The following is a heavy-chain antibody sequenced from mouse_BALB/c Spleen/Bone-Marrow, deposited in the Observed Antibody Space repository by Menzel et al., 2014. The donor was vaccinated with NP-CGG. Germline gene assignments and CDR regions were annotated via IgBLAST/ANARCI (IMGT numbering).Heavy chain of an antibody. J-gene: IGHJ4*01. V-gene: IGHV1-14*01. CDR1: GYTFTTYV. CDR3: ARHYYDYDYYAMDY. Sequence: EVKLVESGPERVKPGASVKMSCKASGYTFTTYVMHWVKQRPGQGLEWIRYINPYNDGTKYNEKFKGKATLTSDKSSSTAYMELSSLTSEDSAVYYCARHYYDYDYYAMDYWGQGTSVTVSS. D-gene: IGHD2-4*01. CDR2: INPYNDGT.